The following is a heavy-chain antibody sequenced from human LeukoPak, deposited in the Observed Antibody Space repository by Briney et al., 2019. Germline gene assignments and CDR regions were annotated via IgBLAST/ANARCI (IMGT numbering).Heavy chain of an antibody. CDR3: ARDVMVDY. D-gene: IGHD3-10*01. Sequence: GGSLRLSCAASGFSFDTYSMNWVRQAPGKGLEWVSSITSGSTHIYYADSVKGRFTISRDNAKNSLFLQMNSLRAEDTAVYYCARDVMVDYWGQGTLVTVSS. J-gene: IGHJ4*02. CDR1: GFSFDTYS. CDR2: ITSGSTHI. V-gene: IGHV3-21*01.